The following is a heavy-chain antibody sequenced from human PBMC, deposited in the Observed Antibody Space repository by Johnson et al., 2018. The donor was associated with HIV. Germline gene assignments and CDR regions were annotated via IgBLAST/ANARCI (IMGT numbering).Heavy chain of an antibody. J-gene: IGHJ3*02. CDR2: ISSSDSTI. Sequence: QVQLVESGGGLVKPGGSLRLSCAASGFTFSDYYMSWIRQAPGKGLEWVSYISSSDSTIYYADSVKGRFTISRDNAKNSLYQQMNSLRAEDTAVYYCASARLYRTTWLDGFVIWGQGTMVTVSS. CDR1: GFTFSDYY. D-gene: IGHD1-14*01. CDR3: ASARLYRTTWLDGFVI. V-gene: IGHV3-11*04.